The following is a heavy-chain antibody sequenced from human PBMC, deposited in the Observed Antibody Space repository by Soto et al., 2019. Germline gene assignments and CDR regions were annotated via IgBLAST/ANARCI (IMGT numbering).Heavy chain of an antibody. D-gene: IGHD3-22*01. Sequence: SETLSLTCTVSGGSISSSSSYWGWIRQPPGKGLEWIGSIYYSGSTYYNPSLKSRVNILQDTSKNQFSLNLTSMTAADTAVYYCARLGTPHYTMRGHFDSWGQGTLVTVSS. CDR2: IYYSGST. CDR1: GGSISSSSSY. CDR3: ARLGTPHYTMRGHFDS. V-gene: IGHV4-39*01. J-gene: IGHJ4*02.